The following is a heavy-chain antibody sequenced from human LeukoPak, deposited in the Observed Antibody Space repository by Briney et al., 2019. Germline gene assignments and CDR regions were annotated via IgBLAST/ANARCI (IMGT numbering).Heavy chain of an antibody. D-gene: IGHD5-18*01. CDR2: IDPSDSYT. V-gene: IGHV5-10-1*01. CDR1: GXSFTSYW. J-gene: IGHJ4*02. Sequence: GESLKISSKGSGXSFTSYWISWVRQMPGKGLEWMGRIDPSDSYTNYSPSFQGHVTISADKSISTAYLQWSSLKASDTAMYYCARREAAMAVDYWGQGTLVTVSS. CDR3: ARREAAMAVDY.